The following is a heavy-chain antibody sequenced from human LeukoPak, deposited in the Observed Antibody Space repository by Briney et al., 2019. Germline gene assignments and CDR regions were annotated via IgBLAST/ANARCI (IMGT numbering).Heavy chain of an antibody. CDR3: AKDQQLDYYDSSGYFAN. Sequence: PGGSLRLSCAASGFTFSSYAMNWVRQAPGKGLEWVSAVSGRGGSTYYADSVKGRFTISRDNSKNTLYLQMNSLRAEDTALYYCAKDQQLDYYDSSGYFANWGQGALVTVSS. CDR2: VSGRGGST. D-gene: IGHD3-22*01. V-gene: IGHV3-23*01. J-gene: IGHJ4*02. CDR1: GFTFSSYA.